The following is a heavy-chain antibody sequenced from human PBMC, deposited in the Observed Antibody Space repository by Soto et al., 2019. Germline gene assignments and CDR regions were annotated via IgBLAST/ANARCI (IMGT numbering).Heavy chain of an antibody. J-gene: IGHJ4*02. CDR3: ARDYDYGDYGLDY. CDR2: ISYDGSNK. CDR1: GFTFSSYA. D-gene: IGHD4-17*01. V-gene: IGHV3-30-3*01. Sequence: QVQLVESGGGVVQPGRSLRLSCAASGFTFSSYAMHWVRQAPGKGLEWVAVISYDGSNKYYADSVKGRFTISRDNXKNTLYLQMNSLRAEDTAVYYCARDYDYGDYGLDYWGQGTLVTVSS.